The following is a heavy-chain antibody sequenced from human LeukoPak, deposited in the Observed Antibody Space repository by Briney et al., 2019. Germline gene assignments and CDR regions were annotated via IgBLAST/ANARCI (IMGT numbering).Heavy chain of an antibody. Sequence: GGSLRLSWPASGFPFSDYYMSWISQAPGKGLEWVSYISISSRYTNYAHSVKGRPTLSRDNAKNSLYLQMNTLRAEDTTVYYCATTTGTYVYGMDVWGKGTTVTVSS. J-gene: IGHJ6*04. CDR2: ISISSRYT. CDR1: GFPFSDYY. D-gene: IGHD1-1*01. V-gene: IGHV3-11*06. CDR3: ATTTGTYVYGMDV.